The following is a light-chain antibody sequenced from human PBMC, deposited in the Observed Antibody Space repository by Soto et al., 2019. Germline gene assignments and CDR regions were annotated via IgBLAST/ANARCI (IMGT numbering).Light chain of an antibody. V-gene: IGKV2D-29*01. CDR2: EVF. J-gene: IGKJ4*01. Sequence: DVVVTQTPLSLSVAPGQPASISCKSSQSLLRSDGKTYLYWFLQKPGQPPQLLIYEVFNRFSGVPDRFRGSGSGTDFTLEITRVEADDVGIYYCMQSIQLPLTFGGGTKVEIK. CDR3: MQSIQLPLT. CDR1: QSLLRSDGKTY.